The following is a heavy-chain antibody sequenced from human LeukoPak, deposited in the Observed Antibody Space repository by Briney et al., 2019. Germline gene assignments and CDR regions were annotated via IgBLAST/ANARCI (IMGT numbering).Heavy chain of an antibody. CDR1: GFTFSTYS. CDR3: ARESSGYFY. CDR2: ISSGSSFI. V-gene: IGHV3-21*01. D-gene: IGHD3-22*01. Sequence: GGSLRLSCAASGFTFSTYSMNWVRQAPGKGLEWVSSISSGSSFIYYADSVKGRFTISRDNAENSLFLQMSSLRAEDTAVYYCARESSGYFYWGQGTLVTVSS. J-gene: IGHJ4*02.